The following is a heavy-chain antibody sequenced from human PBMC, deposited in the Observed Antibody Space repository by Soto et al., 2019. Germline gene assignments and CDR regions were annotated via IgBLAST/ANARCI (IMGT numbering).Heavy chain of an antibody. CDR1: GGSISGYY. Sequence: SETLCLTYTVSGGSISGYYWSWIRQPPGKGLEWIGYIYYSGSANYNPSPKSRVTISVDTSKNQFSLKLSSVTAADTAVYYCARLVRYCSGGSCYFTRDAFDIWGQGTMVTVSS. V-gene: IGHV4-59*08. CDR3: ARLVRYCSGGSCYFTRDAFDI. J-gene: IGHJ3*02. CDR2: IYYSGSA. D-gene: IGHD2-15*01.